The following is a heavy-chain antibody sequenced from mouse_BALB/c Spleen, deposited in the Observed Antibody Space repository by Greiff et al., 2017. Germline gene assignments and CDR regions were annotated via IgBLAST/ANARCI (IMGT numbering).Heavy chain of an antibody. CDR2: IDPANGNT. CDR3: ARRDPFAY. CDR1: GFNIKDTY. Sequence: EVQLQQSGAELVRPGALVKLSCKASGFNIKDTYMHWVKQRPEQGLEWIGRIDPANGNTKYDPKFQGKATITADTSSNTAYLQLSSLTSEDTAVYYCARRDPFAYWGQGTLVTVSA. V-gene: IGHV14-3*02. J-gene: IGHJ3*01.